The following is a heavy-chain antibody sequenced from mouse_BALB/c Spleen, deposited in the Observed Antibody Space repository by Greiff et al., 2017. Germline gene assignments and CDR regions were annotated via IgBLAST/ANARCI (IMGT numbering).Heavy chain of an antibody. CDR3: TRSPYDYDSAWFAY. V-gene: IGHV1S81*02. Sequence: VKLQESGAELVKPGASVKLSCKASGYTFTSYYMYWVKQRPGQGLEWIGEINPSNGGTNFNEKFKSKATLTVDKSSSTAYMQLSSLTSEDSAVYYCTRSPYDYDSAWFAYWGQGTLVTVSA. CDR2: INPSNGGT. D-gene: IGHD2-4*01. CDR1: GYTFTSYY. J-gene: IGHJ3*01.